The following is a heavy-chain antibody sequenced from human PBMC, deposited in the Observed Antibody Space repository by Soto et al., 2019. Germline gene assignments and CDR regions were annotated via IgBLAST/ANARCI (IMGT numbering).Heavy chain of an antibody. J-gene: IGHJ6*02. Sequence: QVHLVESGGGVVQPGTSLRLSCAASGFSFSDYGMHWVRQAPGKGLEWLTIIWFDASHEYYADSVKGRFTICRDNSNNKMYMQLTSLTADDTALYFCARDLGRATADGPLANGMDVWGQGTAVTVSS. V-gene: IGHV3-33*01. CDR3: ARDLGRATADGPLANGMDV. CDR2: IWFDASHE. CDR1: GFSFSDYG. D-gene: IGHD6-13*01.